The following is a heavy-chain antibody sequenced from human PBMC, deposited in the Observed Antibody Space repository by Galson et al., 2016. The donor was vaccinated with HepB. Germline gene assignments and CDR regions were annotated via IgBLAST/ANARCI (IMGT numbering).Heavy chain of an antibody. CDR2: IYWNDGK. CDR1: GFSLSTLGG. Sequence: PALVKPTQTLTLTCTLSGFSLSTLGGVGWIRQPPGKALEWLALIYWNDGKRYSPSLKSRLTITKDTSKNLVVLTMTDMDPVDTATYYCAHFDFGSGSLDYWGQATLVAVSA. CDR3: AHFDFGSGSLDY. V-gene: IGHV2-5*01. D-gene: IGHD3-10*01. J-gene: IGHJ4*02.